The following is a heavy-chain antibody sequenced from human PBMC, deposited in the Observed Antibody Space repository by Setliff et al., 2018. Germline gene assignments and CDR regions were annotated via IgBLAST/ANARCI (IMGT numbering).Heavy chain of an antibody. Sequence: GASVKVSCKASGGTFSSYAISWVRQAPGQGLEWMGGINAGNGNTKYSQKFQGRVTITRDTSASTAYMELSSLRSEDTAVYYCARDARGIYDSSGYYNYWGQGTLVTVSS. J-gene: IGHJ4*02. CDR1: GGTFSSYA. CDR2: INAGNGNT. V-gene: IGHV1-3*01. D-gene: IGHD3-22*01. CDR3: ARDARGIYDSSGYYNY.